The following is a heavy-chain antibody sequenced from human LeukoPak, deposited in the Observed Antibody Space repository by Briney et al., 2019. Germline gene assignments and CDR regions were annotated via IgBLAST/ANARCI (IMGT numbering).Heavy chain of an antibody. J-gene: IGHJ4*02. CDR3: ARGGEKRPDY. V-gene: IGHV3-30*03. CDR2: ISYDGSNK. Sequence: GGSLRLSCAASGFTFSSYSMNWVRQAPGKGLEWVAVISYDGSNKYYADSVKGRFTISRDNAKNSLYLQMNSLRDEDTAMYYCARGGEKRPDYWGQGTLVTVSS. CDR1: GFTFSSYS.